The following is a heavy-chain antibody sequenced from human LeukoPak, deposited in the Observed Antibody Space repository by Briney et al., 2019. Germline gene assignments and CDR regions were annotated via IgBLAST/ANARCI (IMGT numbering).Heavy chain of an antibody. V-gene: IGHV3-23*01. D-gene: IGHD4-11*01. J-gene: IGHJ4*02. CDR2: ISGSGDGT. CDR1: GFTFSNYA. CDR3: ARQQGLQNLNFDY. Sequence: PGGSLRLSCAASGFTFSNYAMSWVRLAPGKGLEWVSAISGSGDGTFYADSVKGRFTIFRDKSKNTLYLQMNSLRAEDTAVYYCARQQGLQNLNFDYWGQGTLVTVSS.